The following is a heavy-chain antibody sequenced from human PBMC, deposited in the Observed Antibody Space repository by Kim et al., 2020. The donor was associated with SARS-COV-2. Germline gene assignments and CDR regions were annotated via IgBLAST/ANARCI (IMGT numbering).Heavy chain of an antibody. CDR1: GFTFDDYA. D-gene: IGHD3-22*01. CDR3: AKAFSDYDSNEV. Sequence: GGSLRLSCAASGFTFDDYAMHWVRQAPGKGLEWVSGISWNSGSIGYADSVKGRFTISRDNAKNSLYLQMNSLRAEDTALYYCAKAFSDYDSNEVWGQGTMVTVSS. J-gene: IGHJ3*01. V-gene: IGHV3-9*01. CDR2: ISWNSGSI.